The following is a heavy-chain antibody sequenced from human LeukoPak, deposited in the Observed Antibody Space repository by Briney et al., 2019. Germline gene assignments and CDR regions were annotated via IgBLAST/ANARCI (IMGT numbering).Heavy chain of an antibody. D-gene: IGHD6-13*01. V-gene: IGHV1-46*01. CDR3: ARTYSSSGCVDY. J-gene: IGHJ4*02. CDR2: INPRGGST. CDR1: GYTFTSYY. Sequence: ASVKVSCMASGYTFTSYYLQWVRQAPGQGLEWMGIINPRGGSTTYAQKFQGRVTLTRDTSTTTVHMELSSLRSEDTAVYYCARTYSSSGCVDYWGQGTLVTVSS.